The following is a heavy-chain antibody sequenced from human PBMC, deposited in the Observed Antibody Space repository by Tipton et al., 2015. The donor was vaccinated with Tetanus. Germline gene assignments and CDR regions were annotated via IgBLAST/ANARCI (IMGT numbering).Heavy chain of an antibody. V-gene: IGHV3-48*04. CDR2: ISSSSRTI. D-gene: IGHD2-2*01. CDR3: AKDYCSSSSCSYYYYGMDV. Sequence: SLRLSCAASGFNFDSHSMNWVRQAPGKGLEWISYISSSSRTIYYADSVKGRFTISRDNSKNSLYLQMNSLRTEDTALYYCAKDYCSSSSCSYYYYGMDVWGQGTTVTVSS. CDR1: GFNFDSHS. J-gene: IGHJ6*02.